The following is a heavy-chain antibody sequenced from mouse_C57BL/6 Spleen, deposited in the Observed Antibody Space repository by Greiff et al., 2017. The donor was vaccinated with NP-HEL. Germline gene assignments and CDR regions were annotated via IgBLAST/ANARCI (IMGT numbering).Heavy chain of an antibody. J-gene: IGHJ1*03. Sequence: QVQLQQPGAELVKPGASVKLSCKASGYTFTSYWMHWVKQRPGRGLEWIGRIDPNSGGTKYNEKFKSKATLSVDKPYRTAYMQLSSLTSEDSAVYYCAREADYSNYEGSWYFDVWGTGTTVTVAS. V-gene: IGHV1-72*01. CDR2: IDPNSGGT. CDR1: GYTFTSYW. D-gene: IGHD2-5*01. CDR3: AREADYSNYEGSWYFDV.